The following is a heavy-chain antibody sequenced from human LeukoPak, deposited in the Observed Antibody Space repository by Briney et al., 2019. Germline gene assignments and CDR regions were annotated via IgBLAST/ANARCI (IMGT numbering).Heavy chain of an antibody. CDR3: ARDSPYGDYEAYYGMDV. Sequence: ASVKVSCKASGYTFTSYGMSWVRQAPGQGLEWMGWISAYNGNTNYAQKLLGRVTMTTDTSTSTACMELRSLRSDDTAVYYCARDSPYGDYEAYYGMDVWGKGTTVTVSS. CDR2: ISAYNGNT. D-gene: IGHD4-17*01. J-gene: IGHJ6*04. CDR1: GYTFTSYG. V-gene: IGHV1-18*04.